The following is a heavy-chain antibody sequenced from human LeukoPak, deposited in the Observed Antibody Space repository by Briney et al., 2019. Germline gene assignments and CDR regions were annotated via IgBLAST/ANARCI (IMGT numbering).Heavy chain of an antibody. Sequence: SETLSLTCTVSGGSISSSSYYWGWIRQPPGKGLEWIGSIYYSGSTYYSPSLKSRVTISVDTSKNQFSLKLSSVTAADTAVYYCARDWVYPIRTALYSSSPLFDCWGQGTLVTVSS. V-gene: IGHV4-39*07. CDR2: IYYSGST. D-gene: IGHD6-6*01. J-gene: IGHJ4*02. CDR3: ARDWVYPIRTALYSSSPLFDC. CDR1: GGSISSSSYY.